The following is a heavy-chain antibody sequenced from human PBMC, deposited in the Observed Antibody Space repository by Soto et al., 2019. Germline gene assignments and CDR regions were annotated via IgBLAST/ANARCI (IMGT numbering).Heavy chain of an antibody. CDR3: AIVPLWGTAIILWYFAL. CDR1: GFTYSTYD. CDR2: ISYDGNNK. J-gene: IGHJ2*01. Sequence: PGGSLRLSSVASGFTYSTYDMHWVRQAPGKGLEWVAVISYDGNNKFYADSVKGRFTISRDSTKQTLYLQMNSLRPDDTAMYYCAIVPLWGTAIILWYFALWGRGTLVTVSS. D-gene: IGHD5-18*01. V-gene: IGHV3-30-3*01.